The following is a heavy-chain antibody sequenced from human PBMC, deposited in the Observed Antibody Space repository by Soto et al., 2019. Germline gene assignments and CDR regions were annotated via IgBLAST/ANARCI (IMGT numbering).Heavy chain of an antibody. V-gene: IGHV3-23*01. J-gene: IGHJ4*02. CDR1: GFTFSSYA. CDR3: AKDQGYSSSSRY. Sequence: EVQLLESGGGLVQPGGSLRLSCAASGFTFSSYAISWVRQAPGKGLEWVSAISGSGGSTYYADSVKGRFTISRDNSKNTLYLQMNSLRAEDTAVYYCAKDQGYSSSSRYWGQGTLVTVSS. D-gene: IGHD6-6*01. CDR2: ISGSGGST.